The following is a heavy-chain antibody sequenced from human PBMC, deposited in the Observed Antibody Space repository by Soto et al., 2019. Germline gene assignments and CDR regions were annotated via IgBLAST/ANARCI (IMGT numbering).Heavy chain of an antibody. D-gene: IGHD2-2*01. J-gene: IGHJ3*02. CDR2: IYYSGST. CDR3: ARGRGGWFINQLLNAFYI. Sequence: QVQLQESGPGLVKPSETLSLTCTVSGGSISSYYWSWIRQPPGKGLEWIGYIYYSGSTNYNPSLTSRVTISVDTSKNQVSLKLSSVTAADKAVYYCARGRGGWFINQLLNAFYIWGQATMVTVSA. V-gene: IGHV4-59*01. CDR1: GGSISSYY.